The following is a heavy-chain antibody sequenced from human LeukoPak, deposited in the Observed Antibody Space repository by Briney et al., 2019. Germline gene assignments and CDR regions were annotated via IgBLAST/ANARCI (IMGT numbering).Heavy chain of an antibody. V-gene: IGHV1-46*01. D-gene: IGHD2-21*01. CDR2: IDPSGGST. Sequence: GASVKVSCKASGYTFTGYYMHWVRQVPGQGPEWVGIIDPSGGSTNYAQKFQGRVTMTRDTSTSTAYMEQSSLRSADTAVYYCASDIARGGDCWGQGTLVTVSS. J-gene: IGHJ4*02. CDR3: ASDIARGGDC. CDR1: GYTFTGYY.